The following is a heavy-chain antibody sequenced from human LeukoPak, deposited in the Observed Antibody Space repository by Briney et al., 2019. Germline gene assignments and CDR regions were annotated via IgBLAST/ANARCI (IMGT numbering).Heavy chain of an antibody. CDR2: ISWNSGAI. D-gene: IGHD4-4*01. J-gene: IGHJ4*02. CDR1: GFTFSGSA. CDR3: ARDNSIGLLDY. Sequence: PGGSLRLSCAASGFTFSGSAMHWVRQAPGKGLEWVSGISWNSGAIGYADSVKGRFTISRDNAKNSLHLQMNSLRTEDTALYYCARDNSIGLLDYWGQGTLVTVSS. V-gene: IGHV3-9*01.